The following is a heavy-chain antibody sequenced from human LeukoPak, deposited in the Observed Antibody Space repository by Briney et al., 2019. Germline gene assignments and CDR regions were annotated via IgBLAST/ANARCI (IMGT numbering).Heavy chain of an antibody. CDR1: GYTFSSNA. J-gene: IGHJ6*02. CDR2: IIPIFGTA. Sequence: SVKVSCKASGYTFSSNAISWVRQAPGQGLEWMGGIIPIFGTANYAQKFQGRVTITADESTSTAYMELSSLRSEDTAVYYCARGRGFLRYYGMDVWGQGTTVTVSS. CDR3: ARGRGFLRYYGMDV. V-gene: IGHV1-69*13. D-gene: IGHD3-10*01.